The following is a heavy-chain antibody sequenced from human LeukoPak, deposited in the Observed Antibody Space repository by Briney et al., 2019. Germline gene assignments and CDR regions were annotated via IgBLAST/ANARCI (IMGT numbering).Heavy chain of an antibody. Sequence: ASVKVSCKASGGTFSSYAISWVRQAPGQGLEWMGGIIPIFGTANYAQKFQGRVTITADESTSTAYMELSSLRSEDTAVYYCARDGVVIAGAFDYWGQGTLVTVSS. V-gene: IGHV1-69*13. CDR3: ARDGVVIAGAFDY. J-gene: IGHJ4*02. CDR1: GGTFSSYA. CDR2: IIPIFGTA. D-gene: IGHD2-21*01.